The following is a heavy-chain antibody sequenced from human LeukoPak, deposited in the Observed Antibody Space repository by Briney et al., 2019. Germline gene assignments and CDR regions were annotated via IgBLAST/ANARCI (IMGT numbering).Heavy chain of an antibody. J-gene: IGHJ4*02. D-gene: IGHD2-15*01. CDR1: GFTFSSSD. Sequence: GGCLRLSCAASGFTFSSSDMSWVRQAPGKGLEWDSAISNNGGYTYYADSVQGRFTISRDNSKSTLCLQMNSLRAEDTAVYYCAKQLGYCSDGSCYFPYWGQGTLVTVSS. V-gene: IGHV3-23*01. CDR2: ISNNGGYT. CDR3: AKQLGYCSDGSCYFPY.